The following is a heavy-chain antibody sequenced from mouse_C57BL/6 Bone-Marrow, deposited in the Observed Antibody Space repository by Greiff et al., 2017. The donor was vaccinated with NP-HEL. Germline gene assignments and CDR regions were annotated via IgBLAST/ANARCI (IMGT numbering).Heavy chain of an antibody. CDR1: GFTFSSYA. V-gene: IGHV5-4*03. J-gene: IGHJ3*01. CDR3: AGVNDGYYGFAY. Sequence: EVKLMESGGGLVKPGGSLKLSCAASGFTFSSYAMSWVRQTPEKRLEWVATISDGGSYTYYPDNVKGRFTISRDNAKNNLYLQMSHLKSEDTAMYCCAGVNDGYYGFAYWGQGTLVTVSA. D-gene: IGHD2-3*01. CDR2: ISDGGSYT.